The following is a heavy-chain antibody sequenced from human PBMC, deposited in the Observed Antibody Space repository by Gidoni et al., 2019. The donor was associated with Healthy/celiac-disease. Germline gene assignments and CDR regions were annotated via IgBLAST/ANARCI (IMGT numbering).Heavy chain of an antibody. CDR3: ARDGRPFPHSSSPHRHFQH. CDR2: IIPIFGTA. V-gene: IGHV1-69*01. CDR1: VGPFSSHA. Sequence: QVQLVQSGAEVKKPGSSVKVSCKASVGPFSSHAISWVRQAPGQGLEWMGGIIPIFGTANYAQKFQGRVTITADESTSTAYMELSSLRSEDTAVYYCARDGRPFPHSSSPHRHFQHWGQGTLVTVSS. J-gene: IGHJ1*01. D-gene: IGHD6-13*01.